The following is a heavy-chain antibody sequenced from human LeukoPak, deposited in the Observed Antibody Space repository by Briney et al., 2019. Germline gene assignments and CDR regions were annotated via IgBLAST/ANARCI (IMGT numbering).Heavy chain of an antibody. Sequence: ASVKVSCKASGYTFTSNYIHWVRQAPGQGLEWMGIINPSGGSTSYAQKFQGRVTMTRDTSTSTVYMELSSLRSEDTAVYYCARATTVTTWFDPWGQGTLVTVSS. V-gene: IGHV1-46*01. CDR1: GYTFTSNY. J-gene: IGHJ5*02. CDR2: INPSGGST. D-gene: IGHD4-17*01. CDR3: ARATTVTTWFDP.